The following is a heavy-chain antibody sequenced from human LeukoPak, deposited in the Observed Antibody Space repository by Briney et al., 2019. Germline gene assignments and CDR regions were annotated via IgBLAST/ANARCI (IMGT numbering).Heavy chain of an antibody. CDR1: GYTFTSYD. CDR3: ARDGQWLRIAAAGRFDP. CDR2: MNPNSGNT. Sequence: ASVKVSCKASGYTFTSYDINWVRQATGQGLEWMGWMNPNSGNTGYAQKFQGRVTMTRNTSISTAYMELSRLRSDDTAVYYCARDGQWLRIAAAGRFDPWGQGTLVTVSS. J-gene: IGHJ5*02. D-gene: IGHD6-13*01. V-gene: IGHV1-8*01.